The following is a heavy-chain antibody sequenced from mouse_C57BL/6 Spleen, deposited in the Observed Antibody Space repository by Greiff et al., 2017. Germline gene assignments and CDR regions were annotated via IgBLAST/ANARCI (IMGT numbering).Heavy chain of an antibody. V-gene: IGHV2-6-1*01. Sequence: VQLQESGPGLVAPSQSLSITCTVSGFSLTSSGVHWVRQPPGKGLEWLVVICRDGSTTYNSALYSRLGISKDNAKSAVFLKMNSLQTDDTAMYYCARQVITTVPYYYAMAYWGQGTSVTVSA. CDR2: ICRDGST. CDR1: GFSLTSSG. D-gene: IGHD1-1*01. J-gene: IGHJ4*01. CDR3: ARQVITTVPYYYAMAY.